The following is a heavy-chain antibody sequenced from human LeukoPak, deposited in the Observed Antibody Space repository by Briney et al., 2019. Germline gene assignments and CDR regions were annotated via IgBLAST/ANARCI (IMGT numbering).Heavy chain of an antibody. D-gene: IGHD6-13*01. V-gene: IGHV3-30-3*01. CDR1: GFTFSSYA. CDR2: ISYDGSNK. CDR3: ARAYSSSWSIGGAFDI. J-gene: IGHJ3*02. Sequence: GGSLRLSCAASGFTFSSYAMHWVRQAPGKGLEWVAVISYDGSNKYYADSVKGRFTISRNNSKNTLYLQMNSLRAEDTAVYYCARAYSSSWSIGGAFDIWGQGTMVTVSS.